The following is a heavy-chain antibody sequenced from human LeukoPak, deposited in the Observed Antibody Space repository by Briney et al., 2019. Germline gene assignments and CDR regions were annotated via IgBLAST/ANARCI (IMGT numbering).Heavy chain of an antibody. CDR1: GGSISSYY. D-gene: IGHD6-19*01. J-gene: IGHJ6*02. CDR2: IYTSGST. CDR3: ARETHIAVPGTFYYYGMDV. Sequence: SETLSLTCTVSGGSISSYYWSWIRQPAGKGLEWIGRIYTSGSTNYNPSLKSRVTMSVDTSKNQFSLKLSSVTAADTAVYYCARETHIAVPGTFYYYGMDVWGQGTTVTVSS. V-gene: IGHV4-4*07.